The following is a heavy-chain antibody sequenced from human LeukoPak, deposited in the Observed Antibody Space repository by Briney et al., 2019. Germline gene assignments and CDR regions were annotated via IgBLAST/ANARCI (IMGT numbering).Heavy chain of an antibody. V-gene: IGHV4-30-2*06. D-gene: IGHD4-17*01. CDR1: GGSITRIGYY. Sequence: SETLSLTCSVSGGSITRIGYYWGWIRQSPGKGLEWIGYIYHTGSTYYNPSLESRVTISLDRSKNQFSLKLNSVTAADTAMYYCARDKRSIMNAFDIWGQGTMVTVSS. CDR3: ARDKRSIMNAFDI. CDR2: IYHTGST. J-gene: IGHJ3*02.